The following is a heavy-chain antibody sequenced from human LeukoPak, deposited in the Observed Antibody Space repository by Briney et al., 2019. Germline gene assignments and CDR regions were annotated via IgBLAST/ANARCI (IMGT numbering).Heavy chain of an antibody. V-gene: IGHV3-11*03. CDR2: ISGSSSYT. Sequence: GGSLRLSCAASGFIFSDYFMSWIRHAPGKGLEWVSHISGSSSYTNSVDSVKGRFIISRDNAKGSLYLQMNSLRAEDTAVYYCARSVAAAIDKIYYFDYWGRGALVTVSS. CDR1: GFIFSDYF. D-gene: IGHD6-13*01. J-gene: IGHJ4*02. CDR3: ARSVAAAIDKIYYFDY.